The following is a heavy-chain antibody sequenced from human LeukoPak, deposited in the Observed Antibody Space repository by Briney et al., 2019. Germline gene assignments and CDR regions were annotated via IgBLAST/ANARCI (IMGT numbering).Heavy chain of an antibody. D-gene: IGHD1/OR15-1a*01. CDR3: ARAGYSYNWHNRGLDY. CDR1: GFTFSSYA. CDR2: IRDRANSYTT. J-gene: IGHJ4*02. Sequence: PGRSLRLSCAASGFTFSSYAMHWVRQAPGKGLEWVGRIRDRANSYTTEYDASVKGRFTISRDDTKNSLFLQMNSLKTEDTAVYYCARAGYSYNWHNRGLDYWGQGTLVTVSS. V-gene: IGHV3-72*01.